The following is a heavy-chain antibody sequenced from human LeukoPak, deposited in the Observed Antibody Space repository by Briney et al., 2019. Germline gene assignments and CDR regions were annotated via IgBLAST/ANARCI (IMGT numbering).Heavy chain of an antibody. J-gene: IGHJ2*01. CDR2: IYYSGNT. D-gene: IGHD4-23*01. Sequence: SETLSLTCTVSSGSITNYYWSWIRQPPGKGLEWIGFIYYSGNTNYNPSLKSRVTISVDTSKNQFSLKLSSVTAADTAVYYCARVLGYGGIIYWYFDLWGRGTLVTVSS. V-gene: IGHV4-59*08. CDR3: ARVLGYGGIIYWYFDL. CDR1: SGSITNYY.